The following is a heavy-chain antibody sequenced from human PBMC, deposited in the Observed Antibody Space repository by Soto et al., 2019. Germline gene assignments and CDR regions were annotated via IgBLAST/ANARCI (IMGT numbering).Heavy chain of an antibody. V-gene: IGHV2-5*02. J-gene: IGHJ5*02. CDR1: GFSLTTRGVG. CDR2: IYWDDDK. CDR3: AHIPNYYQYDWFDP. Sequence: QITLKESGPTLVKPTQTLTLTCTFSGFSLTTRGVGVGWIRQPPGKALECLALIYWDDDKRYSPSLQSRLSIPKDTSNNQVVLTMTNVDPVDTATYYCAHIPNYYQYDWFDPWGQGTLVSVSS. D-gene: IGHD3-16*01.